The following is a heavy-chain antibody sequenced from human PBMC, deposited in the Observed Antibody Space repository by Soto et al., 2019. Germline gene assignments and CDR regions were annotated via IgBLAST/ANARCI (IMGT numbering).Heavy chain of an antibody. D-gene: IGHD4-17*01. CDR1: GGSISSYY. CDR2: IYYSGST. V-gene: IGHV4-59*01. Sequence: SETLSLTCTVSGGSISSYYWSWIRQPPGKGLEWIGYIYYSGSTNYNPSLKSRVTISVDTSKNQFSLKLSSVTAADTAVYYCAREGMYGDYVFDYWGQGTLVTVSS. CDR3: AREGMYGDYVFDY. J-gene: IGHJ4*02.